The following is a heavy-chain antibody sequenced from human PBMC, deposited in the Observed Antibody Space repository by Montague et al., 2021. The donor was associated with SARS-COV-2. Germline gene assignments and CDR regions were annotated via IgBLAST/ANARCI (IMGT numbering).Heavy chain of an antibody. CDR2: IHYSGXT. CDR3: ARHALRCVAGTHDWYDS. V-gene: IGHV4-39*01. CDR1: GGSISSGSYY. Sequence: SETLSLTCTVSGGSISSGSYYWSWIRQPPGKGLEWIGRIHYSGXTXYXXXXKXRVTISVDTSKNQFSLELSSVTAADTAVYYCARHALRCVAGTHDWYDSWGQGTLVTVSS. D-gene: IGHD6-19*01. J-gene: IGHJ5*01.